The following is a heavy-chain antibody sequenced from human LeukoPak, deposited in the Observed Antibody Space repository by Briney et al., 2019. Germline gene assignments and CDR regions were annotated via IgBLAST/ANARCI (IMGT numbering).Heavy chain of an antibody. CDR1: GGSFSGYY. CDR3: ARGQGGNYDSSGEGYYFDY. D-gene: IGHD3-22*01. Sequence: SETLSLTCAVYGGSFSGYYWSWIRQPPGKGLEWIGEINHSGSTNYNSSLKSRVTISVDTSKNQFSLKLSSVTAADTAVYYCARGQGGNYDSSGEGYYFDYWGQGTLVTVSS. V-gene: IGHV4-34*01. CDR2: INHSGST. J-gene: IGHJ4*02.